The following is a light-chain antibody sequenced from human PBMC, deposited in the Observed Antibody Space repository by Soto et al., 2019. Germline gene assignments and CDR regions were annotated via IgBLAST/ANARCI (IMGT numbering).Light chain of an antibody. CDR2: TAS. V-gene: IGKV1-39*01. CDR3: QQSYSAPRT. CDR1: QTIMTY. Sequence: DIQMTQSPSSLSASIGDRVTLTCRASQTIMTYLNWYQQKPGEAPNLLIYTASTLQTGVPSRFSGTGSGTDFTLTISGLQHEDFATYYCQQSYSAPRTFGQGTKVDIK. J-gene: IGKJ1*01.